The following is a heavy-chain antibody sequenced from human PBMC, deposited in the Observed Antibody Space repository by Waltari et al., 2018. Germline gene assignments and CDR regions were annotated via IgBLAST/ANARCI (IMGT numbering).Heavy chain of an antibody. CDR3: AKREGYYYDRSGYYYEF. CDR2: VDPTDPHT. Sequence: EVQLVQSGAEVKKPGESLRISCKGSGYSFSTSWITWVRQIPGKGLEWRGTVDPTDPHTNYSPPFQGNVTISADKSINTAYLQWSSLKASDTAIYYCAKREGYYYDRSGYYYEFWGQGTLVTVSS. CDR1: GYSFSTSW. D-gene: IGHD3-22*01. V-gene: IGHV5-10-1*01. J-gene: IGHJ4*02.